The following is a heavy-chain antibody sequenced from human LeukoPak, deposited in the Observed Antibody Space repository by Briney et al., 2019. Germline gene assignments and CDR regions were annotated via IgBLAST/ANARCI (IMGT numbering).Heavy chain of an antibody. V-gene: IGHV4-39*01. CDR3: VRHISVVRGETFDF. J-gene: IGHJ4*02. CDR2: IYYSGST. CDR1: GGSLSSGSNY. Sequence: SETLSLTCTVSGGSLSSGSNYWGWIRQPPGKGLEWVGSIYYSGSTYYNPSLKSRVTISVDTSKNQFSLKLSSVTAADTAVYYCVRHISVVRGETFDFWGQGSLVTVSS. D-gene: IGHD3-10*01.